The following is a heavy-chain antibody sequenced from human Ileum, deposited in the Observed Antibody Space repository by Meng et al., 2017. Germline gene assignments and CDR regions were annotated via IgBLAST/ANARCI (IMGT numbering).Heavy chain of an antibody. Sequence: QFQLVQSGAEVKYPGSSVTVSCKASGGAFSSSAIGWLRQAPGRGLEWMGGIIPILNASTYAQNFKGRVTLSADMATTTVYMELSSLTSDDTAVYFCARDCSGGGCFDPWGQGTLVTVSS. CDR3: ARDCSGGGCFDP. J-gene: IGHJ5*02. D-gene: IGHD2-15*01. CDR1: GGAFSSSA. V-gene: IGHV1-69*10. CDR2: IIPILNAS.